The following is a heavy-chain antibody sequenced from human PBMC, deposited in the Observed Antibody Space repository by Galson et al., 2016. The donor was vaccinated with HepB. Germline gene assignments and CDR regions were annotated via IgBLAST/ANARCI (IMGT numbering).Heavy chain of an antibody. CDR3: ARVRVSDFWRGFLPDY. Sequence: SETLSLTCAVSGASFSGYYWSWIRQPPGKGLEWIGEINHSGGTKYSPSLKSRVTISLDTSKKQISLKLSSVTAADAAVYYCARVRVSDFWRGFLPDYWGQGILVTVSS. J-gene: IGHJ4*02. CDR2: INHSGGT. V-gene: IGHV4-34*01. D-gene: IGHD3-3*01. CDR1: GASFSGYY.